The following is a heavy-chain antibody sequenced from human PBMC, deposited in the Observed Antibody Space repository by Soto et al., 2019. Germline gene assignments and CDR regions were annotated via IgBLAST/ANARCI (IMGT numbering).Heavy chain of an antibody. CDR1: GYTFSSYG. V-gene: IGHV1-18*01. Sequence: QVQLVQSGAEVKKPGASVKVSCKASGYTFSSYGISWVRQAPGQGLEWMGWISGYNGNTNYAQKLQGRVTITTDTSTSTAYMELRSLRSDDTAVYYCARDSYYDSSGYRDYYYGMDVWDQGTTVTVSS. J-gene: IGHJ6*02. CDR3: ARDSYYDSSGYRDYYYGMDV. CDR2: ISGYNGNT. D-gene: IGHD3-22*01.